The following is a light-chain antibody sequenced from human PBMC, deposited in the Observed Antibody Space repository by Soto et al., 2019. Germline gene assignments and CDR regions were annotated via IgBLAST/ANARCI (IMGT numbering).Light chain of an antibody. CDR3: SIYAGGNSVI. V-gene: IGLV2-8*01. CDR2: EVT. J-gene: IGLJ2*01. CDR1: SSDVGSYFY. Sequence: QSALTQPPSASGSPGQSVTISCTGTSSDVGSYFYVSWYQQHPGKAPKLMIYEVTKRPSGVPDRFSGSKSGSTASLTVSGLEVEDEGDYYCSIYAGGNSVIFGGGTQLTVL.